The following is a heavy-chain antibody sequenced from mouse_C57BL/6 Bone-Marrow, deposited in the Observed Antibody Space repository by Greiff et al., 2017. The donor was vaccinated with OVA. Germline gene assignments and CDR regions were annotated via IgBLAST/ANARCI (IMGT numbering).Heavy chain of an antibody. CDR2: GQGMEWIG. D-gene: IGHD2-2*01. V-gene: IGHV1-87*01. Sequence: QVQLKQSGPELARPWASVKISCQAFYTFSRRVHFAIRDTNYWMQWVKQRPGQGMEWIGAIYPGNGDTSYNQKFKGKATLTADTASIAAYMQLSILTSEDSAVYYCALIYYGYDGNAMDYWCQGTSVTVSS. CDR3: SEDSAVYYCALIYYGYDGNAMDY. J-gene: IGHJ4*01. CDR1: YTFSRRVH.